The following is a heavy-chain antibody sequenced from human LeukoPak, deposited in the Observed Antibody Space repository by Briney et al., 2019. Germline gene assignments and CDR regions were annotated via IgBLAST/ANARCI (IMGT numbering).Heavy chain of an antibody. V-gene: IGHV4-38-2*02. CDR2: ISPKGLT. J-gene: IGHJ5*02. D-gene: IGHD3-10*01. Sequence: PQTLSLTCFVSGYPLNIDYSWGWIRQSPGKGLEWIGVISPKGLTYYNPSLRGRASISPDTSKNQFSLKLRFVTAAAPAGFYCAREDDYGSGKGFDPWGQGTLVTVSS. CDR3: AREDDYGSGKGFDP. CDR1: GYPLNIDYS.